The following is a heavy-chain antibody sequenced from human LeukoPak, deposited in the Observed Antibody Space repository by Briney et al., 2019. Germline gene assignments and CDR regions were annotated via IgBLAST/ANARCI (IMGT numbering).Heavy chain of an antibody. Sequence: PSETLSLTCSVSDISISSSNYYWGWIRLPPGKGLEWIGSMYYSGKTYYNPSLKSRVTISADTSKNLFSLKLSSVTAADTAVYYCARHYYDSTGCYYFDYWGQGTLVTVSS. J-gene: IGHJ4*02. V-gene: IGHV4-39*02. CDR2: MYYSGKT. CDR3: ARHYYDSTGCYYFDY. D-gene: IGHD3-22*01. CDR1: DISISSSNYY.